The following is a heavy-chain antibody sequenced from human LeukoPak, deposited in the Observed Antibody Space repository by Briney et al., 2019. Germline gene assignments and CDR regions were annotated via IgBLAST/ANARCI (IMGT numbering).Heavy chain of an antibody. CDR2: IYYSGST. Sequence: SETLSLTCTVSGGSISSYYWSWIRQPPGKGLEWIGYIYYSGSTNYNPSLKSRVTISVDKSKNQFSLKLSSVTAADTAVYYCARGSPSRYMDVWGKGTTVTVSS. J-gene: IGHJ6*03. V-gene: IGHV4-59*01. CDR1: GGSISSYY. CDR3: ARGSPSRYMDV.